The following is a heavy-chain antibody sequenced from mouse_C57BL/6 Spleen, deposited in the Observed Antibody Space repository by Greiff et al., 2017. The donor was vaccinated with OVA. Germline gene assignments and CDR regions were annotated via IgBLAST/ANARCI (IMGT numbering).Heavy chain of an antibody. Sequence: VKLMEPGAELVRPGTSVKVSCKASGYAFTNYLIEWVKQRPGQGLEWIGVINPGSGGTNYNEKFKGKATLTADKSSSTAYMQLSSLTSEDSAVYFCARSEFGGYSYAMDYWGQGTSVTVSS. CDR2: INPGSGGT. CDR1: GYAFTNYL. D-gene: IGHD2-3*01. CDR3: ARSEFGGYSYAMDY. V-gene: IGHV1-54*01. J-gene: IGHJ4*01.